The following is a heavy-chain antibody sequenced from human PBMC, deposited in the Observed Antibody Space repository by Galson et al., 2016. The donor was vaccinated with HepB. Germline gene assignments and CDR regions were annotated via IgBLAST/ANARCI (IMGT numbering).Heavy chain of an antibody. CDR2: ITPKAKSYST. J-gene: IGHJ4*02. CDR3: TRHLEFDKTQC. D-gene: IGHD3-10*01. V-gene: IGHV3-73*01. CDR1: GLTFSDSA. Sequence: SLRLSCAASGLTFSDSAIHWARRASGNGLNCVGYITPKAKSYSTPYGASVKGRFTISRDDSQNTAFLQMNSLQTDDTATYYCTRHLEFDKTQCWGQGTLVTVSS.